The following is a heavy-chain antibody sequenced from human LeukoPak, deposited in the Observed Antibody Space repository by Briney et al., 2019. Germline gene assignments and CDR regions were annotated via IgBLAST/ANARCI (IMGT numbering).Heavy chain of an antibody. CDR1: GFTFPSSA. J-gene: IGHJ6*02. Sequence: ASVQGSRKVSGFTFPSSAMQWVRQARGQRLEWIGWIVVGSGNTNYAQKFQERVTITRDMSTSTAYMALSSLTSEDTAVYYCGAGVPSYEGADEDYYYGMDVWGQGTTVTVSS. D-gene: IGHD5-12*01. V-gene: IGHV1-58*02. CDR2: IVVGSGNT. CDR3: GAGVPSYEGADEDYYYGMDV.